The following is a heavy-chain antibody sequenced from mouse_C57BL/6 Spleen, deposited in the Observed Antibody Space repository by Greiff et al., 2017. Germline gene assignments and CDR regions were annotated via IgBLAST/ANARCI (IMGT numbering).Heavy chain of an antibody. CDR1: GFNIKDDY. J-gene: IGHJ2*01. V-gene: IGHV14-4*01. CDR2: IDPENGDT. CDR3: PSITTVVDY. Sequence: EVQLQQSGAELVRPGASVKLSCTASGFNIKDDYMHWVKQRPEQGLEWIGWIDPENGDTEYASKFQGKATITADTSSNTAYLQLSSLTSEDTAVYYCPSITTVVDYWGQGTTLTVSS. D-gene: IGHD1-1*01.